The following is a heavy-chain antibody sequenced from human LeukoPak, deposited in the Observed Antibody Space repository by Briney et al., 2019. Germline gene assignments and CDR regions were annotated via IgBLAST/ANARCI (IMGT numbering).Heavy chain of an antibody. CDR1: SASISSYY. V-gene: IGHV4-4*07. J-gene: IGHJ4*02. Sequence: SETLSLTCTVSSASISSYYWSWIRQPAGKGLEWIGRIYVSGSTNYNPSLNSRVTMSLGKSKNQFSLKLSSVTAADTAVYYCARNGSPYYYGSGTYLLFDYWGRGTLVTVSS. CDR3: ARNGSPYYYGSGTYLLFDY. D-gene: IGHD3-10*01. CDR2: IYVSGST.